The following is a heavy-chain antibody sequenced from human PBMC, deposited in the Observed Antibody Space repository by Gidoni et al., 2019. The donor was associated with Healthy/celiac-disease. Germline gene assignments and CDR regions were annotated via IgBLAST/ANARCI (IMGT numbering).Heavy chain of an antibody. CDR1: GFTFGDYA. CDR3: TRVEEYSSSLLNWGPPLDY. V-gene: IGHV3-49*05. Sequence: EVQLVESGGGLVKPGRSLRLSCTASGFTFGDYAMSWFRQAPGKGLEWVGFIRSKAYGGTTEYAASVKGRFTISRDDSKSIAYLQMNSLKTEDTAVYYCTRVEEYSSSLLNWGPPLDYWGQGTLVTVSS. D-gene: IGHD6-6*01. CDR2: IRSKAYGGTT. J-gene: IGHJ4*02.